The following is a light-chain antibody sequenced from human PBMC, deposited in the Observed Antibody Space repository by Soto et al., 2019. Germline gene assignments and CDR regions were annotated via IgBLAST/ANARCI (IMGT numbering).Light chain of an antibody. CDR3: QQLSRYPST. CDR1: QSVRSN. V-gene: IGKV1-5*03. Sequence: MTQSPATLSVSPGERVTLSFSASQSVRSNLAWYQQKPGKAPKLLIYKASTLKSGVPSRFSGSGSGTDFTLTISGLQPEDFATYYCQQLSRYPSTFGGGTKVDI. J-gene: IGKJ4*01. CDR2: KAS.